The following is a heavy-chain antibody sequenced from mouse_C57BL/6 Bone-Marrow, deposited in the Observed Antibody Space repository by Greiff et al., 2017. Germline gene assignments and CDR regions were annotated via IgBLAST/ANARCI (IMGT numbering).Heavy chain of an antibody. V-gene: IGHV5-9*01. Sequence: EVMLVESGGGLVKPGGSLKLSCAASGFTFSSYTMSWVRQTPEKRLEWVVTISGGGGNTYYPDSVKGRFTIARDNAKNTLYLQMSSLRSEDTALYYCARLYYSNFFDYWGQGTTLTVSA. J-gene: IGHJ2*01. CDR1: GFTFSSYT. CDR3: ARLYYSNFFDY. CDR2: ISGGGGNT. D-gene: IGHD2-5*01.